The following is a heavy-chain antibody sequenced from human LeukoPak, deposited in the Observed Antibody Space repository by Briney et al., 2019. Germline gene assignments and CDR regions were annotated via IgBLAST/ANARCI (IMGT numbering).Heavy chain of an antibody. Sequence: ASVKVSCKASGYTFTGYYMHWVRQAPGQGLEWMGRINPNSGGTNYAQKFQGRVTMTRDTSVSTAYMELSRLRSDDTAVYYCVREKLRGDTLRIQLLFWGQGTLVTVSS. CDR1: GYTFTGYY. CDR2: INPNSGGT. CDR3: VREKLRGDTLRIQLLF. J-gene: IGHJ4*02. D-gene: IGHD5-18*01. V-gene: IGHV1-2*06.